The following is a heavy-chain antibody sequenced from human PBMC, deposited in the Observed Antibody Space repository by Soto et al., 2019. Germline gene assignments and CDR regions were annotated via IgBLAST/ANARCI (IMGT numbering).Heavy chain of an antibody. CDR2: IYYSGST. D-gene: IGHD6-13*01. Sequence: SGTLSLTCTVSGGSISSYYWSWIRQPPGKGLEWIGYIYYSGSTNYNTSLKRRVTISVDTSKNQFSLKLRSVTAADTAVYYYARYQAAAGDYYYYYGMDVWGQGTTVTVSS. CDR3: ARYQAAAGDYYYYYGMDV. J-gene: IGHJ6*02. V-gene: IGHV4-59*01. CDR1: GGSISSYY.